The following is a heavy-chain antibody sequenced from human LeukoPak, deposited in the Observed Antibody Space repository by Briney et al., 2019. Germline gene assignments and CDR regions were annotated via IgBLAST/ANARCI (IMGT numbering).Heavy chain of an antibody. CDR3: VTGFTTMAVDYFDS. CDR1: GKTLSDLS. V-gene: IGHV1-24*01. D-gene: IGHD5-18*01. J-gene: IGHJ4*02. CDR2: ADPEDGER. Sequence: ASVKVSCKVSGKTLSDLSIHWLRQPPGKGLEGLGGADPEDGERIYAQMFQGRVTLTEDTSIDTAYMELSSLRSEDTAVYYCVTGFTTMAVDYFDSWGQGTLVTVSP.